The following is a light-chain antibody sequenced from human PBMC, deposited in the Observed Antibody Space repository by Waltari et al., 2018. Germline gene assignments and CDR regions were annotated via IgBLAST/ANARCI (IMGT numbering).Light chain of an antibody. CDR2: AAS. CDR3: LQHNSYPWT. Sequence: DIQMTQSPSSLSASVGDTVTITCRASQGISSYLNWFQQKPGKAPKLLIYAASSLESGVPSRCSGSGSGTEFTLIISRLQPEDFAAYYCLQHNSYPWTFGQGTKVEIK. V-gene: IGKV1-17*01. CDR1: QGISSY. J-gene: IGKJ1*01.